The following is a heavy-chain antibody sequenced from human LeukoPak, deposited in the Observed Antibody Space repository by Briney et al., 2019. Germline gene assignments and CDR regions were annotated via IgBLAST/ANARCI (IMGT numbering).Heavy chain of an antibody. J-gene: IGHJ4*02. CDR3: ARDRFRDILTGYYCFDY. D-gene: IGHD3-9*01. Sequence: ASVKVSCKASGYTFTSYGISWVRQAPGQGLEWMGWISAYNGNTNYAQKLQGRVTMTTDTSTSTAYMELRSLRSDDTDVYYCARDRFRDILTGYYCFDYWGQGTLVTVSS. V-gene: IGHV1-18*04. CDR2: ISAYNGNT. CDR1: GYTFTSYG.